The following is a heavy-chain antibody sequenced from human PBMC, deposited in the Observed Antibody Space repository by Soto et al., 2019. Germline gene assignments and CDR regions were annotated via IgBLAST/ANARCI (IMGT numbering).Heavy chain of an antibody. J-gene: IGHJ4*02. Sequence: EVQLVESGGGLVKPGGSLRLSCAASGFTFSSYSMNWVRQAPGKGLEWVSSISSSSSYIYYADSVKGRFTISRDNAKNSLYLQMNSLRAEDTAVYYCARGRCSGGSCYSDYWGQGTLVTVSS. CDR3: ARGRCSGGSCYSDY. D-gene: IGHD2-15*01. CDR2: ISSSSSYI. V-gene: IGHV3-21*01. CDR1: GFTFSSYS.